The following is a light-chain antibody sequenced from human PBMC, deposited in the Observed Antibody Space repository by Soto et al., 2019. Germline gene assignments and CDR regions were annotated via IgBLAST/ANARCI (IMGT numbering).Light chain of an antibody. CDR3: QVWDNNYDHYV. Sequence: SYELTQPPSVSVAPGQTARITCGGNNIGGKSLHWYQQKPGQAPVLVVYDDGDRPSGIPERFSGSNSGNTATLTISRVEAGDEADYYCQVWDNNYDHYVFGTGTKGTAL. V-gene: IGLV3-21*02. J-gene: IGLJ1*01. CDR1: NIGGKS. CDR2: DDG.